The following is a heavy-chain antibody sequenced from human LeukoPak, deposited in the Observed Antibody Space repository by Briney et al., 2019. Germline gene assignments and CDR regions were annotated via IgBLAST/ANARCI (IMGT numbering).Heavy chain of an antibody. CDR1: GFTFSDYY. J-gene: IGHJ3*02. Sequence: GGSLRLSCAASGFTFSDYYMSWIRQAPGKGLEWVSHISSSSSYTNYADSVKGRFTISRDNAKNSLYLQMNSLRAEDTAVYYCARESRYCSGGSCTGAFDIWGQGTMVTVSS. V-gene: IGHV3-11*06. CDR3: ARESRYCSGGSCTGAFDI. CDR2: ISSSSSYT. D-gene: IGHD2-15*01.